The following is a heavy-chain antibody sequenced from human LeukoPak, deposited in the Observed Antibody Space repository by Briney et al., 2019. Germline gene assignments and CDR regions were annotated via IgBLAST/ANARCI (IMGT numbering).Heavy chain of an antibody. V-gene: IGHV3-30-3*01. CDR3: ATYDSGAYYGYFQH. Sequence: GRSLRLSCAAPGFTFSSYATHWVRQAPGKGLEWVAVLLYDGINKYYADSVKGRFTISRDNSKNTLYLQMNSLRAEDTAAYYCATYDSGAYYGYFQHWGQGTLVTVSS. J-gene: IGHJ1*01. CDR2: LLYDGINK. D-gene: IGHD3-22*01. CDR1: GFTFSSYA.